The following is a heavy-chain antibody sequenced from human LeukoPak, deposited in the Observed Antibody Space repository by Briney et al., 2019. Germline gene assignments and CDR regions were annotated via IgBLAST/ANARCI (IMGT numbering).Heavy chain of an antibody. CDR2: THTSEST. Sequence: SETLSLTCTVSGGSIGNYYWSWIRQPAGKGLEWIGRTHTSESTNYNPSLKSRVTMSVDTSKSQFSLKLTSVTAADTAVYYCARGRWKAGMDSPYYFDYWGQGTLVTVSS. CDR3: ARGRWKAGMDSPYYFDY. V-gene: IGHV4-4*07. J-gene: IGHJ4*02. D-gene: IGHD2-2*03. CDR1: GGSIGNYY.